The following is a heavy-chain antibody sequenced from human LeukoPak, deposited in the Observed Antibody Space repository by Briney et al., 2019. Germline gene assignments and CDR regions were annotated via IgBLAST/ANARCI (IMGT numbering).Heavy chain of an antibody. V-gene: IGHV3-21*01. CDR1: GFTFSSYS. CDR3: AKGVVVPADPFDY. Sequence: GGSLRLSCAASGFTFSSYSMNWVRQAPGKGLEWVSSISSSSSYIYYADSVKVRFTISRDNAKNSLYLQMNSLRAEDTAVYYCAKGVVVPADPFDYWGQGTLVTVSS. CDR2: ISSSSSYI. J-gene: IGHJ4*02. D-gene: IGHD2-2*01.